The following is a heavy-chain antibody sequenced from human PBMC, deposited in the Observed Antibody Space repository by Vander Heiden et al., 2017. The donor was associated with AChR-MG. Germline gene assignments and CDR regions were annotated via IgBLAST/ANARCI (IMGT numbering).Heavy chain of an antibody. CDR2: IWYDGSNK. Sequence: QVQLVESGGGVVQPGRSLRFSCAASGFTFVSYGMHWVRQAPGKGLEWVAVIWYDGSNKYYADSVKGRFTISRDNSKNTLYLQMNSLRAEDTAVYYCARDWGTGSFWYFDLWGRGTLVTVSS. CDR3: ARDWGTGSFWYFDL. D-gene: IGHD3-16*01. V-gene: IGHV3-33*01. CDR1: GFTFVSYG. J-gene: IGHJ2*01.